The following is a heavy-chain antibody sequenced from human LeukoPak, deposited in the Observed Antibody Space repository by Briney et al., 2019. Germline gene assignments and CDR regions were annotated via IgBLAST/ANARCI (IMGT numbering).Heavy chain of an antibody. CDR1: GFTFSTYW. J-gene: IGHJ4*02. CDR3: ARERPNDY. Sequence: GGSLRLSCAASGFTFSTYWMSWVRQTPGKGLEWVANIRQDGSVKYYVDSVKGRFTISRDNAKNSLYRQMSSLRAEDTAIYYCARERPNDYWGQGTLVTVSS. CDR2: IRQDGSVK. V-gene: IGHV3-7*01. D-gene: IGHD6-6*01.